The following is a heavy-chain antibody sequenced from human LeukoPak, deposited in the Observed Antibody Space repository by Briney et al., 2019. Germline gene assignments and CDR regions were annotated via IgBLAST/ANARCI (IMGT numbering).Heavy chain of an antibody. CDR1: GFAFSNYH. CDR3: AKDPALVGATHPYYFDY. Sequence: PGASLRLSCAASGFAFSNYHMSWVRQAPGKGLEWVSSISGSGQTTYYADSAEGRFTISRDNSKNTLYLQMNSLRAEDTAIYYCAKDPALVGATHPYYFDYWGQGTLVTVSS. J-gene: IGHJ4*02. CDR2: ISGSGQTT. V-gene: IGHV3-23*01. D-gene: IGHD1-26*01.